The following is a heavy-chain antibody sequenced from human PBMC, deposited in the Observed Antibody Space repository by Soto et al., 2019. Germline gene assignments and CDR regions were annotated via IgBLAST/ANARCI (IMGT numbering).Heavy chain of an antibody. V-gene: IGHV4-31*03. D-gene: IGHD3-10*01. CDR1: GGSISNGDYY. CDR2: IYYSGST. CDR3: ARERRGAVDY. J-gene: IGHJ4*02. Sequence: SETLSLTCTVSGGSISNGDYYWSWIRQHPGKGLEWIGYIYYSGSTYYNPPLKSRVTMSIDTSKNQFSLRLSSVTAADTAAYYCARERRGAVDYWGQGILVTVSS.